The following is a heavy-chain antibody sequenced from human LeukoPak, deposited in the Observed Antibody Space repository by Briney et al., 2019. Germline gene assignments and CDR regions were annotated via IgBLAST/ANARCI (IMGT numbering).Heavy chain of an antibody. CDR2: ISSSSSYI. D-gene: IGHD2-15*01. J-gene: IGHJ3*02. Sequence: GGSLRLSCAASGFTFSSYSMNWVRQAPGKGLEWVSSISSSSSYIYYADSVKGRFTISRDNAKNSLYLQMNSLRAEDTALYYCARGYSRAAFDIWARGQWSPSLQ. CDR3: ARGYSRAAFDI. CDR1: GFTFSSYS. V-gene: IGHV3-21*01.